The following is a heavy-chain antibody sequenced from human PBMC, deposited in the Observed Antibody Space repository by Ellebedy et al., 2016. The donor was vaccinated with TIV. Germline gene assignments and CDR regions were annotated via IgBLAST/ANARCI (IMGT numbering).Heavy chain of an antibody. D-gene: IGHD6-6*01. CDR2: IYYSGST. J-gene: IGHJ6*02. Sequence: MPSETLSLTCTVSGGSISSYYWSWIRQPPGKGLEWIGYIYYSGSTNYNPSLKSRVTISVDTSKNQFSLKLRSVTAADTAVYYCARVPEYSSSSLYYYGMDVWGQGTTVTVSS. CDR3: ARVPEYSSSSLYYYGMDV. CDR1: GGSISSYY. V-gene: IGHV4-59*08.